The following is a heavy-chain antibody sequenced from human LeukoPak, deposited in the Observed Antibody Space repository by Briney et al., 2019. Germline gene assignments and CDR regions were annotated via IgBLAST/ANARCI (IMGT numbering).Heavy chain of an antibody. V-gene: IGHV3-48*01. CDR1: GFTFSSYS. J-gene: IGHJ6*03. CDR3: ARDWYYMDV. Sequence: GGSLRLSCAASGFTFSSYSMNWVRQAPGKGLEWVSYISSSSSTIYYADSVKGRFTISRDNAKNSLYLQMNSLRAEDTAVYYCARDWYYMDVWGKGTTVTVSS. CDR2: ISSSSSTI.